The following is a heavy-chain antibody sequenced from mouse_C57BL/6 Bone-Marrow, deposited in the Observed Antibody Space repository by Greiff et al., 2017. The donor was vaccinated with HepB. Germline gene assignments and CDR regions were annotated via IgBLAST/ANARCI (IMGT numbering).Heavy chain of an antibody. J-gene: IGHJ4*01. CDR2: IWRGGST. CDR1: GFSLTSYG. CDR3: AKKGYSNYDYAMDY. V-gene: IGHV2-5*01. Sequence: VKLKQSGPGLVQPSQSLSITCTVSGFSLTSYGVHWVRQSPGKGLEWLGVIWRGGSTDYNAAFMSRLSITKDNSKSQVFFKMNSLQADDTAIYYCAKKGYSNYDYAMDYWGQGTSVTVSS. D-gene: IGHD2-5*01.